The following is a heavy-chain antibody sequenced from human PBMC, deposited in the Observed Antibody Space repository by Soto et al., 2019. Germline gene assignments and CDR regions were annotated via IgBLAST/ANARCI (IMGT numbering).Heavy chain of an antibody. CDR3: AKPYSGNYPRTFDY. J-gene: IGHJ4*02. CDR1: GFTFSIYG. D-gene: IGHD1-26*01. Sequence: PGGSLRLSCAASGFTFSIYGMHWVRQAPGRGLEWVAAISYHGSNKYYADSVKGRFTISRDNSKNTLYLQMDSPRAEDTAVYYCAKPYSGNYPRTFDYWGQGTLVTVSS. V-gene: IGHV3-30*18. CDR2: ISYHGSNK.